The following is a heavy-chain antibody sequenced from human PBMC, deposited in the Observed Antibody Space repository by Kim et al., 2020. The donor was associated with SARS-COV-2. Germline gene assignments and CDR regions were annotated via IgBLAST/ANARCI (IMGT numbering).Heavy chain of an antibody. D-gene: IGHD3-22*01. Sequence: GESLKISCKGSGYSFTSYWISWVRQMPGKGLEWMGRIDPSDSYTNYSPSFQGHVTISADKSISTAYLQWSSLKASDTAMYYCARHGAYYYDSSGLDYWGQGTLVTVSS. CDR1: GYSFTSYW. J-gene: IGHJ4*02. CDR3: ARHGAYYYDSSGLDY. V-gene: IGHV5-10-1*01. CDR2: IDPSDSYT.